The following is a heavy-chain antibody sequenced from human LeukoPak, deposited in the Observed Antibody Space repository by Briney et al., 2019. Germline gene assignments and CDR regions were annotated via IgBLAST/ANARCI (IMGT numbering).Heavy chain of an antibody. CDR3: ARGPYYRTVVTPFDY. D-gene: IGHD4-23*01. V-gene: IGHV4-39*07. Sequence: SETLSLTCTVSGGSISSSSYYWSWIRQPPGKGLEWIGEINHSGSTNYNPSLKSRVTISVDTSKNQFSLKLSSVTAADTAVYYCARGPYYRTVVTPFDYWGQGTLVTVSS. CDR1: GGSISSSSYY. J-gene: IGHJ4*02. CDR2: INHSGST.